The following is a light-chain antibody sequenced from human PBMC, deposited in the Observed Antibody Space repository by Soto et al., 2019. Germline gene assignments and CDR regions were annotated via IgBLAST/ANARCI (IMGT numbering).Light chain of an antibody. Sequence: DIQMTQSPSSVSASVGDRVTITCRASQDITTRLAWYQQKPGKAPQILIYSASTLQTGVPPRFRGSWSGTEFTLTITTLQPDDFATSYCQQGHGFHTYGGGTTVE. J-gene: IGKJ4*01. CDR1: QDITTR. CDR3: QQGHGFHT. CDR2: SAS. V-gene: IGKV1-12*01.